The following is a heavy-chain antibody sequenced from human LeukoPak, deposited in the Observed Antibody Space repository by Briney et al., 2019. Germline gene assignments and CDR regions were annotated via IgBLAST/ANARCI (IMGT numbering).Heavy chain of an antibody. CDR2: ISWNSGRI. CDR1: GFTFDDYD. J-gene: IGHJ4*02. V-gene: IGHV3-9*01. Sequence: PGGSLRLSCAASGFTFDDYDMHWVRQAPGKGLEWVSSISWNSGRIGYADSVKGRFTISRDNAKNSLYLQMNTLRAEDTALYYCTRGSGRWGDYWGQGTLVTVSS. CDR3: TRGSGRWGDY. D-gene: IGHD3-10*01.